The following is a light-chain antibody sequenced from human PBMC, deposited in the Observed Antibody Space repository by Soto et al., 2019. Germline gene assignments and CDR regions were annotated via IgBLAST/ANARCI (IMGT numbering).Light chain of an antibody. Sequence: DIVMTQSPLSLPVTPGEPASISCRSSQSLLHSNGYKYLDWYLQKPGQSPQLMIYLGSNRASGVPDRFSGSGSGTDFTLKISRVEAEDVGVYYCMQSLQTPLTFGQGTKVEIK. CDR1: QSLLHSNGYKY. CDR2: LGS. CDR3: MQSLQTPLT. V-gene: IGKV2-28*01. J-gene: IGKJ1*01.